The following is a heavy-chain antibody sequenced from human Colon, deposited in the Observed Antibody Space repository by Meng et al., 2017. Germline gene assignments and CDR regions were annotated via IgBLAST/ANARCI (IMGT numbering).Heavy chain of an antibody. CDR2: ISTDGSSV. CDR1: GFSFSNYW. J-gene: IGHJ4*02. D-gene: IGHD3-10*01. CDR3: ARVGSGSYFPY. V-gene: IGHV3-74*03. Sequence: GGSLRLSCAASGFSFSNYWMHWVRQAPGKGLEWVSRISTDGSSVMYADSVKGRFSISRDNAKNTLYLQMDSLRDDDTAVYFCARVGSGSYFPYWGQGSLVTVS.